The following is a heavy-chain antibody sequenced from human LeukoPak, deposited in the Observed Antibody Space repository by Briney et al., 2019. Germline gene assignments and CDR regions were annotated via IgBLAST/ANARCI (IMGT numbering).Heavy chain of an antibody. CDR2: IIPIFGTA. CDR3: AKTMVRPWGANDAFDI. Sequence: SVKVSCKASGYTFTSYGISWVRQAPGQGLEWMGGIIPIFGTANYAQKFQGRVTITADESTSTAYMELSSLRSEDTAVYYCAKTMVRPWGANDAFDIWGQGTMVTVSS. V-gene: IGHV1-69*13. CDR1: GYTFTSYG. D-gene: IGHD3-10*01. J-gene: IGHJ3*02.